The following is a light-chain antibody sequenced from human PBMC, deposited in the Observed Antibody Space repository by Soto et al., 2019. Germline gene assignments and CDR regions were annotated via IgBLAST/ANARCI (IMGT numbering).Light chain of an antibody. CDR1: SGRSSYA. CDR2: LNSDGSH. J-gene: IGLJ2*01. CDR3: QTWGTGTVV. Sequence: QLVLTQSPSASASLGASDKLTCTLSSGRSSYAIAWHQQQPEKGPRYFMKLNSDGSHNKGDGIPDRFSGSSSGAERYLTISSLQSEDEADYYCQTWGTGTVVFGGGTKLTVL. V-gene: IGLV4-69*01.